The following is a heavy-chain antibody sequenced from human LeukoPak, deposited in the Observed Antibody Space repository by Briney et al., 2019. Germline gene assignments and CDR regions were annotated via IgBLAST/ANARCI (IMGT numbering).Heavy chain of an antibody. CDR1: GYTFTGYY. Sequence: GASVKVSCKASGYTFTGYYLHWVRQAPGQGLEWMGWINPNSGNTGYAQRFQGRVTMTRNTSISTAYMELSSLRSEDTAVYYCASGITMVRRHVDYWGQGTLVTVSS. V-gene: IGHV1-8*02. D-gene: IGHD3-10*01. CDR2: INPNSGNT. CDR3: ASGITMVRRHVDY. J-gene: IGHJ4*02.